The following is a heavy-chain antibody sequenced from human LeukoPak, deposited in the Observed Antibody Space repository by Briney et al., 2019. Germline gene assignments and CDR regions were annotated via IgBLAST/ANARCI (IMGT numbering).Heavy chain of an antibody. CDR1: GFTFSSYA. CDR3: AKDVCSGGICFAFDI. Sequence: GGSLRLSCAASGFTFSSYAMSWVRQAPGKGLEWVSAISGSGGSTYYADSVKGRFTISRDNSKNTLYLQMNRLRAEDTAVYYCAKDVCSGGICFAFDIWGQGTMVTVSS. V-gene: IGHV3-23*01. CDR2: ISGSGGST. J-gene: IGHJ3*02. D-gene: IGHD2-15*01.